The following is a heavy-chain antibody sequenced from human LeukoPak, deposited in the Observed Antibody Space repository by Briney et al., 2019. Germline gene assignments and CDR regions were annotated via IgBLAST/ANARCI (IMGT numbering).Heavy chain of an antibody. Sequence: GGSLRLSCAASGFIFSDYYMSWIRQAPGKGLEWVAFIHYDGTNRYYADSVKGRFTISRDNSKNTLYLQMNSLRAEDTAVYYCAKDQVGAPLGHWGQGTLVTVSS. V-gene: IGHV3-30*02. CDR3: AKDQVGAPLGH. J-gene: IGHJ4*02. CDR1: GFIFSDYY. CDR2: IHYDGTNR. D-gene: IGHD1-26*01.